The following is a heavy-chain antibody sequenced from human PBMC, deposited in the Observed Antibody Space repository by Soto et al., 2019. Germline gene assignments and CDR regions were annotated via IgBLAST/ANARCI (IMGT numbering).Heavy chain of an antibody. Sequence: EVQLVESGGGLVQPGVSLRLSCAASGFTFSSYIMNWVRQAPGKGLEWVSYISSSSSTIYYADSVKGRFTISRDNAKNSLYLQMNSLRAEDTAVYYCARDYGDYVGSSDYWGQGTLVTVSS. D-gene: IGHD4-17*01. V-gene: IGHV3-48*01. CDR2: ISSSSSTI. CDR1: GFTFSSYI. J-gene: IGHJ4*02. CDR3: ARDYGDYVGSSDY.